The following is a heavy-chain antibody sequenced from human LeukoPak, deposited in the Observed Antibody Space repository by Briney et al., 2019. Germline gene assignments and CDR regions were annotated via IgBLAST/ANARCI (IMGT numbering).Heavy chain of an antibody. V-gene: IGHV3-9*03. J-gene: IGHJ6*03. D-gene: IGHD2/OR15-2a*01. CDR1: GFCFDDYA. CDR3: AKGGIIYVESYFYCMDA. Sequence: PGGSLRPSCAASGFCFDDYAMHWVRQAPGKGLEWVSLISWDSNVIDYADSVKGRFTISRDNAKNSLYLQMRNLRAEDMGFYYCAKGGIIYVESYFYCMDAWGKGTPVTVSS. CDR2: ISWDSNVI.